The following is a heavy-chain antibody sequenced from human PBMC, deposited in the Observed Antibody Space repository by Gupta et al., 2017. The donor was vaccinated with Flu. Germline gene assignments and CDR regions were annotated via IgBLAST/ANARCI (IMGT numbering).Heavy chain of an antibody. CDR3: AKGVRYYDSSGYYPAFDY. J-gene: IGHJ4*02. Sequence: EVQLLESGGGLVQPGGSLRLSCAASGFPFSSYAMSWVRQAPGKGLEWVSAISGSGGSTYYADSVKGRFTISRDNSKNTLYLQMNSLRAEDTAVYYCAKGVRYYDSSGYYPAFDYWGQGTLVTVSS. D-gene: IGHD3-22*01. CDR1: GFPFSSYA. V-gene: IGHV3-23*01. CDR2: ISGSGGST.